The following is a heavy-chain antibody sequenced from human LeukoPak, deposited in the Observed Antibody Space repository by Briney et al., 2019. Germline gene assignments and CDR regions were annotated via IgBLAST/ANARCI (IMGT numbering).Heavy chain of an antibody. V-gene: IGHV1-18*01. D-gene: IGHD3-10*01. Sequence: ASVKVSCKASGYTFTSYGISWVRQAPGQGLEWMGWISAYNGNTNYAQKLQGRVTMTTDTSTSTAYMELRSLRSDDTAVYYCARTTYYYGSGSYYYYYYYMDVWGKGTTVTVSS. CDR2: ISAYNGNT. CDR3: ARTTYYYGSGSYYYYYYYMDV. J-gene: IGHJ6*03. CDR1: GYTFTSYG.